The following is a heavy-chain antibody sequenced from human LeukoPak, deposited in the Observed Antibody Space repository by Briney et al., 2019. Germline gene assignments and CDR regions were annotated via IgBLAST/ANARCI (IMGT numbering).Heavy chain of an antibody. V-gene: IGHV3-74*01. CDR1: GFTFSSYW. J-gene: IGHJ6*02. D-gene: IGHD3-10*01. CDR3: ARAGITMVRGLTRYYGVDV. CDR2: INSDGSST. Sequence: GGSLRLSCAASGFTFSSYWMHWVRQAPGKGLVWVSRINSDGSSTSYADFAKGRFTISRDSAKNTLYLQMNSLRAEDTAVYYCARAGITMVRGLTRYYGVDVWGQGTTVTVSS.